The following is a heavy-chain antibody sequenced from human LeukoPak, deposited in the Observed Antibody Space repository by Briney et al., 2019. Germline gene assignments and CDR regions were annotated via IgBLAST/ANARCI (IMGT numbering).Heavy chain of an antibody. CDR3: ARHTSGSSLDY. D-gene: IGHD2-2*01. J-gene: IGHJ4*02. CDR1: GGSISSSGNF. Sequence: PSETLSLTCSVSGGSISSSGNFWAWIRQPPGKGLEWIATISYSGSTQYNPSLKSRVTISVDTSKNLLSLKLDSVAATDTAVYYCARHTSGSSLDYRGQGSLVTVSS. V-gene: IGHV4-39*01. CDR2: ISYSGST.